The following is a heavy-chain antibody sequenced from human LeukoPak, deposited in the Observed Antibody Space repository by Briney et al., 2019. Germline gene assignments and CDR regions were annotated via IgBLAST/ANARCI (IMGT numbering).Heavy chain of an antibody. V-gene: IGHV4-4*09. Sequence: PSGTLSPPCSLSGASITDYYWGWSGRPPGKGLEWSAWTYSSPNTEYTTSLKSRVTISFSTSNKPFSLGLTSVTASDTAVYYCARTGEYSGSGTSWDFDIWGQGTMVTVSS. J-gene: IGHJ3*02. D-gene: IGHD3-10*01. CDR3: ARTGEYSGSGTSWDFDI. CDR1: GASITDYY. CDR2: TYSSPNT.